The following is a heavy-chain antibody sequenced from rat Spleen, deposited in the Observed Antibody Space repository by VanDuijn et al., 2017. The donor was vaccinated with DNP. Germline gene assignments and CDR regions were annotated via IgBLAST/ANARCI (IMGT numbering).Heavy chain of an antibody. J-gene: IGHJ2*01. CDR1: GFTFSDYS. D-gene: IGHD3-2*01. V-gene: IGHV5-25*01. CDR2: ISTSGYTT. CDR3: ARQLWY. Sequence: EVQLVESGGGLVQPGRSLKLSCAASGFTFSDYSMAWVRQAPTKGLEWVASISTSGYTTYYRDSVKGRFTVSRDNAKSTLYLQMDSLRSEDTATYYCARQLWYWGQGVMVTVSS.